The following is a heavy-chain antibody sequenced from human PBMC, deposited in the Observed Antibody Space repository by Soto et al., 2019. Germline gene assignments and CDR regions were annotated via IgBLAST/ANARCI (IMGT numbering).Heavy chain of an antibody. CDR3: VRDRLRGYDNSGFYS. J-gene: IGHJ5*01. V-gene: IGHV1-18*01. Sequence: ASVKVSCKAFGYSFSYYGINWVRQAPGQGLEWIGWSNPYNGHKNYAQKFADRLTMTTDTSTATVSIELRNLKSDDTAVYYCVRDRLRGYDNSGFYSWG. CDR1: GYSFSYYG. CDR2: SNPYNGHK. D-gene: IGHD3-22*01.